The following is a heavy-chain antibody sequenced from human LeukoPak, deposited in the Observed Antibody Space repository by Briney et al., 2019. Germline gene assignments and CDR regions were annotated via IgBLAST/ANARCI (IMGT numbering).Heavy chain of an antibody. CDR2: IYYSGST. CDR3: ARVVSGYSYGYHYYYMDV. CDR1: GGSISSYY. D-gene: IGHD5-18*01. J-gene: IGHJ6*03. Sequence: SETLSLTCSVSGGSISSYYWGWIRQPPGKGLEWIGSIYYSGSTYYNPSLKSRVTISVDTSKNQFSLKLSSVTAADTAVYYCARVVSGYSYGYHYYYMDVWGKGTTVTVSS. V-gene: IGHV4-39*07.